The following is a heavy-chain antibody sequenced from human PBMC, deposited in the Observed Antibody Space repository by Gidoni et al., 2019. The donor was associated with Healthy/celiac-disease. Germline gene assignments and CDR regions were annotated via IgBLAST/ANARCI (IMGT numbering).Heavy chain of an antibody. CDR3: ARGRKSRRFLEWLLPFDY. CDR2: INHSGST. D-gene: IGHD3-3*01. Sequence: QVQLQQWGAGLLKPSETLSLTCAVYGGSFSGYYWSWIRQPPGKGLEWIGEINHSGSTNYNPSLKSRVTISVDTSKNQFSLKLSSVTAGDTAVYYCARGRKSRRFLEWLLPFDYWGQGTLVTVSS. J-gene: IGHJ4*02. V-gene: IGHV4-34*01. CDR1: GGSFSGYY.